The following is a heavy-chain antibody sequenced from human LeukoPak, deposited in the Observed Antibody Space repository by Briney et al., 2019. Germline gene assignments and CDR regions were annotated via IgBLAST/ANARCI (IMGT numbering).Heavy chain of an antibody. V-gene: IGHV1-69*13. CDR2: IIPIFGTA. D-gene: IGHD4-11*01. CDR3: ARDAVSVATPYFDS. CDR1: GGTFSSYA. Sequence: ASVKVSCKASGGTFSSYAISWVRQAPGQGLEWMGGIIPIFGTANYAQKFQGRVTITADESTSTAYMDLSRLRSDDTAVYYCARDAVSVATPYFDSWGQGTLVTVSS. J-gene: IGHJ4*02.